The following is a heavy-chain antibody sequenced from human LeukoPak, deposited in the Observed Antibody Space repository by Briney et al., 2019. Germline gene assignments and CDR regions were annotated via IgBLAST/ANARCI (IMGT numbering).Heavy chain of an antibody. CDR1: GFTVSSNY. J-gene: IGHJ3*02. D-gene: IGHD3-10*01. Sequence: GGSLRLSCVASGFTVSSNYMSWVRQTPGWGLEWVSFIYSGGSTYYADSVKGRFTISRDNSKNTLYLQMNSLRADDTAVYYCARDEGSGSGSFDIWGHGTMVTVSS. CDR2: IYSGGST. CDR3: ARDEGSGSGSFDI. V-gene: IGHV3-53*01.